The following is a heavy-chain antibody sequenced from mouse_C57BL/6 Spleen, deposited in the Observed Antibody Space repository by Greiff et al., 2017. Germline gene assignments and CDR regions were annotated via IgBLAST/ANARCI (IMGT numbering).Heavy chain of an antibody. J-gene: IGHJ3*01. CDR1: GYTFTSYT. Sequence: QVQLQQSGAELARPGASVQMSCKASGYTFTSYTMPWVNQRPGQGLEWIGYINPSSGYTKYNQKFKDNSTLTADKYSSTAYMQLSSLTSEDSAVYYCAREDITTVVAPLAYWGQGTLVTVSA. CDR2: INPSSGYT. CDR3: AREDITTVVAPLAY. V-gene: IGHV1-4*01. D-gene: IGHD1-1*01.